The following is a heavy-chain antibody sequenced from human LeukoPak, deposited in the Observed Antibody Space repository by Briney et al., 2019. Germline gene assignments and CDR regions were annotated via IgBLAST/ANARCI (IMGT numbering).Heavy chain of an antibody. Sequence: SETLSLTCTVSGGSISSYYGSWIRQPPGKGLEWIGYIYYSGSTNYNPSLKSRVTISVDTSKNQFSLKLSSVTAAGTAVYYCARWVQVARYYYMDVWGKGTTVTVSS. J-gene: IGHJ6*03. CDR1: GGSISSYY. CDR2: IYYSGST. D-gene: IGHD2-8*02. V-gene: IGHV4-59*01. CDR3: ARWVQVARYYYMDV.